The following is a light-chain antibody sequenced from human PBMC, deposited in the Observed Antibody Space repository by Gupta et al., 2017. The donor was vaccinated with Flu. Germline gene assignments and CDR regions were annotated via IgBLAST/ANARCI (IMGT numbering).Light chain of an antibody. CDR3: QKYGSDPYT. J-gene: IGKJ2*01. CDR2: TAY. Sequence: PSSLSASVGDRVTITCRASQDIKNLVAWYQQKPGTAPKLLIYTAYILQSGVPSRFSGRGSGTDFSLTIDGLQPEDAATYYCQKYGSDPYTFGQGTTLEIK. V-gene: IGKV1-27*01. CDR1: QDIKNL.